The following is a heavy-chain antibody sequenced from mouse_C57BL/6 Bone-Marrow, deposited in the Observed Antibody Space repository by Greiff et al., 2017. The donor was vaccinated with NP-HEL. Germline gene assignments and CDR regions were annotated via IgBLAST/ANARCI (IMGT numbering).Heavy chain of an antibody. CDR3: ARSSVYYDYLAWFAY. CDR2: IHPNSGST. J-gene: IGHJ3*01. Sequence: VQLQQPGAELVKPGASVKLSCKASGYTFTSYWMHWVKQRPGQGLEWIGMIHPNSGSTNYNEKFKSKATLTVDKSSSTAYMLLSSLTSEDSAVYYCARSSVYYDYLAWFAYWGQGTLVTVSA. D-gene: IGHD2-4*01. V-gene: IGHV1-64*01. CDR1: GYTFTSYW.